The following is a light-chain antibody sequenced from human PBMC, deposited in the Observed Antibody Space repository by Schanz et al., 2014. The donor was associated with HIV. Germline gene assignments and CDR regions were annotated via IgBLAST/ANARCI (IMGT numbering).Light chain of an antibody. CDR2: AAS. J-gene: IGKJ1*01. V-gene: IGKV1-9*01. CDR1: QGISSY. CDR3: QQSYRTPPT. Sequence: IQLTQSPSSLSASVGDRVTITCRASQGISSYLAWYQQKPGKAPKVLIYAASTLQSGVPSRFSGSGSGTYFTLTISSLQPEDFATYYCQQSYRTPPTFGQGTKVEIK.